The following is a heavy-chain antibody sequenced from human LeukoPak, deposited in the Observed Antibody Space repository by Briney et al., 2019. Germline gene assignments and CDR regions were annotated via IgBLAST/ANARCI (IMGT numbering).Heavy chain of an antibody. Sequence: ASETLSLTCTVSGGSISSSSYYWGWIRQPPGKGLEWIGSIYYSGSTYYNPSLKSRVTISVDTSKNQFSLKLSSVTAADTAVYYCARSTAILRYFDWLFNWFDPWGQGTLVTVSS. CDR1: GGSISSSSYY. CDR2: IYYSGST. V-gene: IGHV4-39*07. J-gene: IGHJ5*02. CDR3: ARSTAILRYFDWLFNWFDP. D-gene: IGHD3-9*01.